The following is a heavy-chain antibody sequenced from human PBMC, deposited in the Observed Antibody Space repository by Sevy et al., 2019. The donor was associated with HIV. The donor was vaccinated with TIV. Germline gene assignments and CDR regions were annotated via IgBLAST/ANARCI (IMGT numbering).Heavy chain of an antibody. J-gene: IGHJ5*02. D-gene: IGHD2-15*01. CDR1: GGSITSLY. CDR3: AGGEWWGGGYP. CDR2: IYYNGHI. V-gene: IGHV4-59*08. Sequence: SETLSLTCTVSGGSITSLYWNWIRQPPGKGLEWIANIYYNGHINYNPSLKSRVTLSLDTSKNQFSLRLSSGTAADTDKYYRAGGEWWGGGYPWGQGTLVTVSS.